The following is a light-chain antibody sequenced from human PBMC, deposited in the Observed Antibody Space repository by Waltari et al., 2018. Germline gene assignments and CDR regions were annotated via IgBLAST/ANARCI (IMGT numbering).Light chain of an antibody. CDR2: LGS. CDR1: QSLLHSNGYNY. CDR3: MQTLQTPFT. Sequence: DIVMTQSPLSLPVTPGEPASISCRSSQSLLHSNGYNYLDWYLQKPGQSPQLLIYLGSNRASGAPDRFSGGGSGTDFTLKISRVEAEDVGVYYCMQTLQTPFTFGQGTKLEIK. J-gene: IGKJ2*01. V-gene: IGKV2-28*01.